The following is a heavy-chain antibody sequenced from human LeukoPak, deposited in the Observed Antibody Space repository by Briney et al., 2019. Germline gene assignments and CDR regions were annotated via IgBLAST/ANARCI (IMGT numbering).Heavy chain of an antibody. CDR1: GGSFSGYY. D-gene: IGHD2-15*01. CDR3: ARQKYCSGGSCSLSWFDP. CDR2: INHSGST. V-gene: IGHV4-34*01. J-gene: IGHJ5*02. Sequence: SETLSLTCAVYGGSFSGYYWSWIRQPPGKGLEWIGEINHSGSTNYNPSLKSRVTISVDMSKSQFSLKVSSVTAADTAVYYCARQKYCSGGSCSLSWFDPWGPGTLVTVSS.